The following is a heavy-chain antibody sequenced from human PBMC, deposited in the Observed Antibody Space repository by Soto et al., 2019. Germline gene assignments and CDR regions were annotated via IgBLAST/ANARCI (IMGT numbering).Heavy chain of an antibody. Sequence: QVQLVQSGAEVKKPGSSVKVSCKASGGTFSSYTISWVRQAPGQGLEWMGRIIPILGIANYAQKFQGRVTITADKATSTAYMELSSLRSEDTAVYYCAGPPGYSSGSTWGGWFDPWGQGTLVTVSS. D-gene: IGHD6-19*01. V-gene: IGHV1-69*02. CDR2: IIPILGIA. CDR1: GGTFSSYT. J-gene: IGHJ5*02. CDR3: AGPPGYSSGSTWGGWFDP.